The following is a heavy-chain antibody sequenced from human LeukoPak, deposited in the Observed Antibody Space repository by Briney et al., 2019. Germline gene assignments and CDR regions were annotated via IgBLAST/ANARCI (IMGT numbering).Heavy chain of an antibody. CDR1: GYTFTGYY. V-gene: IGHV1-2*02. J-gene: IGHJ6*03. CDR3: ASGGPERAFYYYYYMDV. D-gene: IGHD4-23*01. CDR2: INTNSGGT. Sequence: ASVKVSCKASGYTFTGYYMHWVRQAPGQGLEWMGWINTNSGGTNYAQKFQGRVNMTRDTSISTAYMELSRLRSDDTAVYYCASGGPERAFYYYYYMDVWGKGTTVTVSS.